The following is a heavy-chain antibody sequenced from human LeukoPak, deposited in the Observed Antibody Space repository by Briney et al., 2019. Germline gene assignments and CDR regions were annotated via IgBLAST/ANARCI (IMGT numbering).Heavy chain of an antibody. CDR2: ISGSGGST. CDR3: ALTTVPNYYYYYMDV. J-gene: IGHJ6*03. Sequence: PGGSLRLSCAASGLTFSSYAMSWVRQAPGKGREWVSVISGSGGSTYYADSARGRFTLSRDNSKNPLYLQMNSLRAEDTAVYYCALTTVPNYYYYYMDVWGKGTTVTVSS. D-gene: IGHD4-17*01. CDR1: GLTFSSYA. V-gene: IGHV3-23*01.